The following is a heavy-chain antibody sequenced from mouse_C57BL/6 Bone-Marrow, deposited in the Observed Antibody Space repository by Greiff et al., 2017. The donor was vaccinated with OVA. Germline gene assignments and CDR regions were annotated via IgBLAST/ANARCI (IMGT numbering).Heavy chain of an antibody. Sequence: QVQLQQPGAELVKPGASVKLSCKASGYTFTSYWMHWVKQRPGQGLEWIGMIHPNSGSTNYNEKFKSKATLTVDKSSSTAYMQLSSLTSEDSAVYYCARSNYYGSSYSPFDYWGKGTTLTVSS. D-gene: IGHD1-1*01. CDR2: IHPNSGST. CDR1: GYTFTSYW. J-gene: IGHJ2*01. CDR3: ARSNYYGSSYSPFDY. V-gene: IGHV1-64*01.